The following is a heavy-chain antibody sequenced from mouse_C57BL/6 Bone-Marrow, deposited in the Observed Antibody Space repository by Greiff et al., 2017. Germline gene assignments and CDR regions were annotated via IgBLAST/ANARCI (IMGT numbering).Heavy chain of an antibody. Sequence: QVQLQQPGAELVKPGASVKVSCKASGYTFTSYWMHWVKQRPGQGLEWIGRIHPSASDTNYNHKFKGKATLTVDKSSSTPYMPLSSLTSEDAAVYYSAMRGDYYGSSYGYYAMDYWGQGTSVTVSS. V-gene: IGHV1-74*01. D-gene: IGHD1-1*01. J-gene: IGHJ4*01. CDR2: IHPSASDT. CDR1: GYTFTSYW. CDR3: AMRGDYYGSSYGYYAMDY.